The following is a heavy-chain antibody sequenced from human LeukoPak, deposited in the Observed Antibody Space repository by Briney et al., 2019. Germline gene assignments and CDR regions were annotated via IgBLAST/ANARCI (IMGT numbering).Heavy chain of an antibody. V-gene: IGHV4-34*01. CDR1: GGSFSGYY. J-gene: IGHJ5*02. D-gene: IGHD3-10*01. CDR3: ARGRITMVRGVTRGNWFDP. CDR2: INHSGST. Sequence: KPSETLSLTCAVYGGSFSGYYWSWIRQPPGKGLEWIGEINHSGSTNYNPSLKSRVTISVDTSKNQFSLKLSSVTAADTAVYYCARGRITMVRGVTRGNWFDPWGQGTLATVSS.